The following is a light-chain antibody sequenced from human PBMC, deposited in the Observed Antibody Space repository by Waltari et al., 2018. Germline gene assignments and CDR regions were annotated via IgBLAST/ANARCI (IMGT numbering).Light chain of an antibody. Sequence: SYALNQPPSMSVSPGQTATIPCSGRQLGKKYICWYRQKPGQSPVLVLYQDSKRPSGIPERISGSNSADTATLTIRGAQSTDEADYYCQAWDSGTIFFGGGTKLTVL. CDR3: QAWDSGTIF. V-gene: IGLV3-1*01. J-gene: IGLJ2*01. CDR2: QDS. CDR1: QLGKKY.